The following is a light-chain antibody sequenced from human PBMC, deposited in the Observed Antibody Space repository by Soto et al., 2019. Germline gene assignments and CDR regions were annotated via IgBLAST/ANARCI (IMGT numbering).Light chain of an antibody. J-gene: IGKJ2*02. CDR3: QQRYNWPPCT. Sequence: EVVLTQSPVTLSLSPGERATLSCRASQSISNSLAWYQQKPGQAPRLLIYEASNRATGIPARFSGTGSGTDFTLTISSLEPEDFAVYYCQQRYNWPPCTFGQGTKLEIK. V-gene: IGKV3-11*01. CDR2: EAS. CDR1: QSISNS.